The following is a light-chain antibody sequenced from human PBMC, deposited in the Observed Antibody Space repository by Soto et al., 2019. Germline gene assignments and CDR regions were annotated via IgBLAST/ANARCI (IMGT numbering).Light chain of an antibody. J-gene: IGKJ4*01. CDR3: QQYNNWPSLT. V-gene: IGKV1-9*01. CDR1: QGISSY. CDR2: AAS. Sequence: IQLTQSPSSLSASVGDRVTITCRASQGISSYLAWYQQKPGKAPKLLIYAASTLQSGVPSRFSGSGSGTDFTLTISSLQPEDFATYYCQQYNNWPSLTFGGGTKVEIK.